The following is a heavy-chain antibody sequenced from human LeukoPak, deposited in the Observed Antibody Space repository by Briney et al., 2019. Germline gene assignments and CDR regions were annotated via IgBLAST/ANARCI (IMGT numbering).Heavy chain of an antibody. CDR3: AKDPTDYVWGSYRYKEPDY. CDR1: GFTFSSYS. Sequence: GGSLRLSCAASGFTFSSYSMNWVRQAPGKGLEWVSSISSSSSYIYYADSVKGRFTISRDNSKNTLYLQMNSLRAEDTAVYYCAKDPTDYVWGSYRYKEPDYWGQGTLVTVSS. D-gene: IGHD3-16*02. CDR2: ISSSSSYI. V-gene: IGHV3-21*01. J-gene: IGHJ4*02.